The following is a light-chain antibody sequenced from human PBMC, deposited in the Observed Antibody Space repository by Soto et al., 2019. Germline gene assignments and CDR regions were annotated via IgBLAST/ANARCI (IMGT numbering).Light chain of an antibody. CDR3: SSGTSSSTLV. CDR2: EVN. Sequence: QSALAQPPSVSGSPGQSVTISCTGTSNDVGRYNRVSWYQQSPGTAPRLLIYEVNDRFSGVPDRFSGSKSGNTASLTISGLQAEDEGDYYRSSGTSSSTLVFGGGTKLTVL. V-gene: IGLV2-18*02. CDR1: SNDVGRYNR. J-gene: IGLJ2*01.